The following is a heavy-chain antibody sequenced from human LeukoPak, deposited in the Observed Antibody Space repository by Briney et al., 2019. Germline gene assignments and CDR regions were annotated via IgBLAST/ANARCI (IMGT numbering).Heavy chain of an antibody. J-gene: IGHJ4*02. Sequence: GGSLRLSCAASGFTFSSYWMSWVRQAPGKGLEWVANIKQDGSEKYYVDSVKGRFTISRDNAKNSLYLQMNSLRAEDTAEYYCAREDGDYPANYWGQGTLVTVSS. CDR1: GFTFSSYW. CDR2: IKQDGSEK. D-gene: IGHD4-17*01. CDR3: AREDGDYPANY. V-gene: IGHV3-7*01.